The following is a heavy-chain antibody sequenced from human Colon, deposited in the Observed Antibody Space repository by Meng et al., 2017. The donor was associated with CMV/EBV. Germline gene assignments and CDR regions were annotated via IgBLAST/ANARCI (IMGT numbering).Heavy chain of an antibody. D-gene: IGHD3-10*01. J-gene: IGHJ4*02. CDR3: VGHEGGPREGVRLV. CDR1: GIIFNTHG. Sequence: SLKISCAASGIIFNTHGIHWLRQAPGKGLEWVAFMWLDGTERYNEKIVKGRFTGSRDKSKNTVFLQLSSLRVEDTAVYYCVGHEGGPREGVRLVWGQGTLVTVSS. CDR2: MWLDGTER. V-gene: IGHV3-33*01.